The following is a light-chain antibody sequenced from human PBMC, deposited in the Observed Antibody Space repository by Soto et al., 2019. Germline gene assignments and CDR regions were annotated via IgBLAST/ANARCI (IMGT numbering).Light chain of an antibody. CDR1: GNDIGSHNF. CDR2: DVS. Sequence: QSALTQPASVSGSPGQSITISCTGTGNDIGSHNFVSWYQQHPDKAPKLIIFDVSYRPSGVSHRFSASKSGNTASLTISGLQAEDEADYYCTSYSSSTTLVVFGGGTKLTVL. CDR3: TSYSSSTTLVV. V-gene: IGLV2-14*03. J-gene: IGLJ2*01.